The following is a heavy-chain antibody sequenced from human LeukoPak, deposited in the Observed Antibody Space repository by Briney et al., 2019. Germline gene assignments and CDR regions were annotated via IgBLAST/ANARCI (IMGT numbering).Heavy chain of an antibody. CDR1: GYSISSGYY. Sequence: SETLSLTCDVSGYSISSGYYCGWFRQPPGKGLEWIATIFHSGSTYYNPSLQSRVTMSVDTSKNQCSLKLSSVTATDTAVYYCAKPRYSYAYVAPYYYMDVWGKGTTVTVSS. D-gene: IGHD3-16*01. J-gene: IGHJ6*03. CDR2: IFHSGST. V-gene: IGHV4-38-2*01. CDR3: AKPRYSYAYVAPYYYMDV.